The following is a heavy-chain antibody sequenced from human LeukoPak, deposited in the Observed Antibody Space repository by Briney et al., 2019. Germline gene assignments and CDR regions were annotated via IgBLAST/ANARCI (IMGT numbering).Heavy chain of an antibody. CDR2: IRYDGSNK. D-gene: IGHD3-22*01. CDR1: GFTFSSYG. Sequence: GGSLRLSCAASGFTFSSYGMHWVRQAPGKGLEWVAFIRYDGSNKYYADSVEGRFTISRDNSKNTLYLQMNSLRAEDTAVYYCAKGPYYYDSSGPTTSFDYWGQGTLVTVSS. V-gene: IGHV3-30*02. J-gene: IGHJ4*02. CDR3: AKGPYYYDSSGPTTSFDY.